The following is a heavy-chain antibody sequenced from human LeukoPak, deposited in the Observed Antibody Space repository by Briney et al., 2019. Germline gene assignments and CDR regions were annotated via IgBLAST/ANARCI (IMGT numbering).Heavy chain of an antibody. CDR3: ASTGVVPAATGALDAFDI. CDR2: MNPNSGST. D-gene: IGHD2-2*01. V-gene: IGHV1-8*01. J-gene: IGHJ3*02. CDR1: GYTFTSYD. Sequence: ASVKVSCKASGYTFTSYDINWVRQATGQGLEWMGWMNPNSGSTGYAQKFQGRVTMTRNTSISTAYMELSSLRSEDTAVYYCASTGVVPAATGALDAFDIWGQGTMVTVSS.